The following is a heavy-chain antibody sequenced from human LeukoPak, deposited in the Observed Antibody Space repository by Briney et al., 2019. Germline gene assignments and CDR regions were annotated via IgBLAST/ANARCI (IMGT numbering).Heavy chain of an antibody. CDR3: AKDLEYSSSSGASGAFDI. CDR2: ISGSGGST. V-gene: IGHV3-23*01. D-gene: IGHD6-6*01. Sequence: GGSLRPSCSASGFTVSSNYMSWVRQAPGKGLEWVSAISGSGGSTYYADSVKGRFTISRDNSKNTLYLQMNSLRAEDTAVYYCAKDLEYSSSSGASGAFDIWGQGTMVTVSS. J-gene: IGHJ3*02. CDR1: GFTVSSNY.